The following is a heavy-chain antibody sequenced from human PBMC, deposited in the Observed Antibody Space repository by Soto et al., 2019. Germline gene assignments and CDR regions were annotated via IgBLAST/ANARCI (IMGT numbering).Heavy chain of an antibody. Sequence: PSETLSLTCTVSGGSISSSSYYWGWIRQPPGKGLEWIGSIYYSGSTYYNPSLKSRVTISVDTSKNQFSLKLSSVTAADTAVYYCARGNYDILTGYYDYWGQGTLVTVS. CDR2: IYYSGST. V-gene: IGHV4-39*01. D-gene: IGHD3-9*01. CDR3: ARGNYDILTGYYDY. J-gene: IGHJ4*02. CDR1: GGSISSSSYY.